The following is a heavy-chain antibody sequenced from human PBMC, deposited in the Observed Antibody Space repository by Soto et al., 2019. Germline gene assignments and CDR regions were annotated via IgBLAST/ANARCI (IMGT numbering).Heavy chain of an antibody. Sequence: QVQLQESGPGLVKPSETLSLTCTVSGGSISSYYWSWIRQPPGKGLEWIGYIYYSGSTNYNPSLKSRVTISVDTSKNQFSLKLSSVTAADTAVYYCARHIAVAGVDYWGQGNLVTVSS. CDR3: ARHIAVAGVDY. CDR1: GGSISSYY. D-gene: IGHD6-19*01. J-gene: IGHJ4*02. CDR2: IYYSGST. V-gene: IGHV4-59*01.